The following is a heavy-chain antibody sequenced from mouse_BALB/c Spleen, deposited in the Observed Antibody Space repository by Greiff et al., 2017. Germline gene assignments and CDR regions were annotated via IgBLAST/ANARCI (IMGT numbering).Heavy chain of an antibody. CDR3: ARGEGLPYYFDY. Sequence: EVQVVESGGGLVKPGGSLKLSCAASGFTFSSYAMSWVRQTPEKRLEWVASISSGGSTYYPDSVKGRFTISRDNARNILYLQMSSLRSEDTAMYYCARGEGLPYYFDYWGQGTTLTVSS. J-gene: IGHJ2*01. V-gene: IGHV5-6-5*01. D-gene: IGHD2-2*01. CDR2: ISSGGST. CDR1: GFTFSSYA.